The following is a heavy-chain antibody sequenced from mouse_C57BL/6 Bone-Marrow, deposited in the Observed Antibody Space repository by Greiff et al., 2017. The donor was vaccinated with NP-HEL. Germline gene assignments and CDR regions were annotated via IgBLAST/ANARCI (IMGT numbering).Heavy chain of an antibody. CDR2: LNPSSGYT. CDR3: ARDGYDAFPPFDY. J-gene: IGHJ2*01. Sequence: VQLQQSGAELARPGASVKMSCKASGYTFTSYTMHWVKQRPGQGLEWIGYLNPSSGYTKYNQKFKDKATLTADKSASTAYMQLSSLTSEDSAVYYCARDGYDAFPPFDYWGQGTTLTVSS. D-gene: IGHD2-2*01. V-gene: IGHV1-4*01. CDR1: GYTFTSYT.